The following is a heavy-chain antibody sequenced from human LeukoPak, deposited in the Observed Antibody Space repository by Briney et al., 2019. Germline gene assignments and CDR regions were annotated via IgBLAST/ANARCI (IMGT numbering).Heavy chain of an antibody. J-gene: IGHJ4*02. D-gene: IGHD3-10*01. CDR2: IYHSGST. Sequence: SQTLSLTCTVSGGSISSGGYYWSWIRQPPGKGLEWIGYIYHSGSTYDNPSLKSRVTISVDRSKNQFSLKLSSVTAADTAVYYCARVFYGGGTFDYWGQGTLVTVSS. CDR3: ARVFYGGGTFDY. V-gene: IGHV4-30-2*01. CDR1: GGSISSGGYY.